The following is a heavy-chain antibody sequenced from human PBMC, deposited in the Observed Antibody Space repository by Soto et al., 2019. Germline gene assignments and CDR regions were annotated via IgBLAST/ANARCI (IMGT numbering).Heavy chain of an antibody. J-gene: IGHJ5*02. D-gene: IGHD3-10*01. Sequence: TSETLSLTCTVSGGSISSGDYYWSWIRQPPGKGLEWIGYIYYSGSTYYNPSLKSRVTISVDTSKNQFSLKLSSVTAADTAVYYCARGRFGDHKGCDPWGQGTLVTVSS. CDR1: GGSISSGDYY. CDR3: ARGRFGDHKGCDP. CDR2: IYYSGST. V-gene: IGHV4-30-4*01.